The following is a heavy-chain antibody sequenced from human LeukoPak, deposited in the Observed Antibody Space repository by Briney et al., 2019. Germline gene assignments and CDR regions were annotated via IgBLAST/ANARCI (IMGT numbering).Heavy chain of an antibody. J-gene: IGHJ4*02. V-gene: IGHV3-7*01. CDR3: ARGRYCSRTTCYYFDY. Sequence: EGSLRLSCAASGFTFSNYWMSWVRQAPGKGLEGWPNKKQDGSEMYYVDSVKGRFTISRDNAKNSLYVQMNSLRAEDTALYYCARGRYCSRTTCYYFDYWGQGTLVTVSS. CDR1: GFTFSNYW. D-gene: IGHD2-2*01. CDR2: KKQDGSEM.